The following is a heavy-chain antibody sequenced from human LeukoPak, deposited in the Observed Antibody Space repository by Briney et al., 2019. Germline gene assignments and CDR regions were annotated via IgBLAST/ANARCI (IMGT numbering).Heavy chain of an antibody. CDR1: GFTFSSYA. Sequence: GGSLRLSCAASGFTFSSYAMHWVRQAPGKGLEWVAVISYDGSNKHYADSVKGRLTISRDNSRNTLYLRMNSLRAEDTAVYYCAREQWLPVGYYGMDVWGQGTTVTVSS. J-gene: IGHJ6*02. D-gene: IGHD6-19*01. V-gene: IGHV3-30-3*01. CDR3: AREQWLPVGYYGMDV. CDR2: ISYDGSNK.